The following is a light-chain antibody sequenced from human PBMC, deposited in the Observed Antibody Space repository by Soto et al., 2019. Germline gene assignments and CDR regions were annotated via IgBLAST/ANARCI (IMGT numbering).Light chain of an antibody. CDR2: EVS. CDR3: SSYAGSNSYVV. J-gene: IGLJ2*01. V-gene: IGLV2-8*01. CDR1: SSDIGGYNY. Sequence: QSALTQPPSASASPGQSVTISCTGTSSDIGGYNYVSWYQQHPGKAPKLMIYEVSRRPSGVPDRFSGSTSGNTASLTVSGLQAEDEAEYYCSSYAGSNSYVVFSGGTKVTVL.